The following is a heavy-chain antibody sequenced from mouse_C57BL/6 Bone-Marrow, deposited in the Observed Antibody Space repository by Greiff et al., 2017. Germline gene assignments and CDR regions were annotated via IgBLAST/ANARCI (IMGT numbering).Heavy chain of an antibody. Sequence: KLQQSGPELVKPGASVKISCKASGYSFTDYNMNWVKQSNGKSLEWIGVINPNYGTTSYNQKFKGKATLTVDQTSSTAYLRLNSLTSEDSAVCYCARGYDYDYAMYYWGQGTSVTVSS. CDR3: ARGYDYDYAMYY. CDR1: GYSFTDYN. CDR2: INPNYGTT. V-gene: IGHV1-39*01. J-gene: IGHJ4*01. D-gene: IGHD2-4*01.